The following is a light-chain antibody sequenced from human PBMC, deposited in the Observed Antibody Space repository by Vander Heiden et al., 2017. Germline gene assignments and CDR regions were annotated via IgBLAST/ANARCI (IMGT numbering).Light chain of an antibody. Sequence: SYDLTQAPSVSVSPGQTARITCSGETLTKQFTYWYRLTAGQAPALLIYKGTERPSGIPDRFSGSSSGTIVTLTISGVQPEDEGDYYCQSADISGTYVVFGGGTKLTVL. CDR3: QSADISGTYVV. V-gene: IGLV3-25*03. J-gene: IGLJ2*01. CDR2: KGT. CDR1: TLTKQF.